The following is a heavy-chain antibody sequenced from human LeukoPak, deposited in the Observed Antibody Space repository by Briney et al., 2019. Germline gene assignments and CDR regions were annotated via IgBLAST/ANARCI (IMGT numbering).Heavy chain of an antibody. CDR2: ISSSSTYI. V-gene: IGHV3-21*01. Sequence: GGSLRLSCAASGFTFSYYTMIWVRQAPGRGLEWVSFISSSSTYIYYADSVKGRFTISRDNAKNSLYLQMNSLRAEDTAVYYCARGDCSGGSCYLFDYWGQGALVTVSS. CDR1: GFTFSYYT. J-gene: IGHJ4*02. D-gene: IGHD2-15*01. CDR3: ARGDCSGGSCYLFDY.